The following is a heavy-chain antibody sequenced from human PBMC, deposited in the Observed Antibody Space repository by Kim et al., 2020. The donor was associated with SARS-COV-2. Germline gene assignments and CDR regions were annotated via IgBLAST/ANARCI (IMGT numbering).Heavy chain of an antibody. Sequence: GGSLRLSCAASGFTFSNYWMTWVRQTPGKGLECVASIKHDGSGQYYVDSLKGRFTISRDNAKNSLYLQMNSLRAEDTALYHCARGAGSSVFDPWGQGTLV. CDR2: IKHDGSGQ. D-gene: IGHD1-26*01. J-gene: IGHJ5*02. CDR1: GFTFSNYW. CDR3: ARGAGSSVFDP. V-gene: IGHV3-7*01.